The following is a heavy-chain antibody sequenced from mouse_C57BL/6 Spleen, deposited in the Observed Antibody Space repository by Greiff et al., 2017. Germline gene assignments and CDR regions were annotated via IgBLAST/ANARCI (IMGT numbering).Heavy chain of an antibody. CDR3: ARENYATVVSYYAMDY. CDR1: GYTFTSYW. CDR2: IDPSDSYT. J-gene: IGHJ4*01. V-gene: IGHV1-59*01. D-gene: IGHD1-1*01. Sequence: QVQLQQPGAELVRPGTSVKLSCKASGYTFTSYWMHWVKQRPGQGLEWIGVIDPSDSYTNYNQKFKGKATLTVDTSSSTAYMQLSSLTSEDSAVYYCARENYATVVSYYAMDYWGQGTSVTVSS.